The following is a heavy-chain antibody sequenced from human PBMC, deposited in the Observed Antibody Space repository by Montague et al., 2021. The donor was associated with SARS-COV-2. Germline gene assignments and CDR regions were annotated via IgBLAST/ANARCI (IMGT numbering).Heavy chain of an antibody. D-gene: IGHD1-26*01. CDR1: GGSITSSAYF. CDR3: ARDRVDRYSGSRTAYGMDV. V-gene: IGHV4-39*02. Sequence: SETLSLTCTVSGGSITSSAYFWSWIRQSPGKGLEWIGTIYYSGNTYSNPSLKSRLTISMDTSKSQVSLKINSVTAADTAVYYCARDRVDRYSGSRTAYGMDVWGQGTTVTVSS. J-gene: IGHJ6*02. CDR2: IYYSGNT.